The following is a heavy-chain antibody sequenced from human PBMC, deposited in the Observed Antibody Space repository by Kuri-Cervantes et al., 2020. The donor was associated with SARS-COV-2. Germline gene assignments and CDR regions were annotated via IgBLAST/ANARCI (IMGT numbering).Heavy chain of an antibody. Sequence: GGSLRLSCAAPGFTFSSYAMSWVRQAPGKGLEWVSVIYSGGSTYYADSVKGRFTISRDNSKNTLYLQMNSPRAEDTAVYYCTRRGPPLWYFDLWGRGTLVTVSS. CDR3: TRRGPPLWYFDL. D-gene: IGHD3-10*01. CDR2: IYSGGST. V-gene: IGHV3-53*01. CDR1: GFTFSSYA. J-gene: IGHJ2*01.